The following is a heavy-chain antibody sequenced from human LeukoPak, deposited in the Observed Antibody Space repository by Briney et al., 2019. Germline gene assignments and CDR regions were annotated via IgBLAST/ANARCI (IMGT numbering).Heavy chain of an antibody. CDR3: VRGLYGLGWDY. CDR2: VSSDWGTT. Sequence: GGSLRLSCSASRFSLSSYNMHWVRQAPGKGLEFVSGVSSDWGTTDYADSARDRFTISRDNSKNTLYLQMSSLRAEDTASYYCVRGLYGLGWDYWGPGTLVTVSS. D-gene: IGHD3-10*01. V-gene: IGHV3-64D*06. J-gene: IGHJ4*02. CDR1: RFSLSSYN.